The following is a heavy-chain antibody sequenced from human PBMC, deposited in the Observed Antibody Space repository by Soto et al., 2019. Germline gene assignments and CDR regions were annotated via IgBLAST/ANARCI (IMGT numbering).Heavy chain of an antibody. D-gene: IGHD3-22*01. Sequence: EVQLVESGGGLVKPGGSLRLSCAASGFTFSSYSMNWVRQAPGKGLEWVSSISSSSSYIYYADSVKGRFTISRDNAKNSLYLXMNSLRAEDTAVYYCARGYHYYDSSGYDKWDAFDIWGQGTMVTVSS. CDR1: GFTFSSYS. J-gene: IGHJ3*02. CDR2: ISSSSSYI. CDR3: ARGYHYYDSSGYDKWDAFDI. V-gene: IGHV3-21*01.